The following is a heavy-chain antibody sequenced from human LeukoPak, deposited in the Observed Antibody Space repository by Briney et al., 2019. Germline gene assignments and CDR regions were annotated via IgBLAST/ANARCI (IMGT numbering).Heavy chain of an antibody. Sequence: GGSLRLSCAASGFTLSSYWMHWVRQAPGKGLVWVSRINTDGSSTTYADSVKGRFTISRDNAKNTLYLQMNSLRAEDTAVYFCARGTYGLRIDNWFDPWGQGTLVTVSS. J-gene: IGHJ5*02. CDR2: INTDGSST. CDR1: GFTLSSYW. CDR3: ARGTYGLRIDNWFDP. V-gene: IGHV3-74*01. D-gene: IGHD1-26*01.